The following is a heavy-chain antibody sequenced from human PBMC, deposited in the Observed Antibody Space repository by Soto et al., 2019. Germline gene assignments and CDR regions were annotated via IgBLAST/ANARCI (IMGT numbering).Heavy chain of an antibody. V-gene: IGHV3-53*04. D-gene: IGHD3-10*01. Sequence: GGSLRLSCAASGFTVSSNYMSWVRQAPGKGLEWVSVIYSGGSTYYADSVKGRFTISRHNSKNTLYLQMNSLRAEDTAVYYCASGFPYYYYYMDVWGKGTTVTVSS. CDR1: GFTVSSNY. CDR2: IYSGGST. CDR3: ASGFPYYYYYMDV. J-gene: IGHJ6*03.